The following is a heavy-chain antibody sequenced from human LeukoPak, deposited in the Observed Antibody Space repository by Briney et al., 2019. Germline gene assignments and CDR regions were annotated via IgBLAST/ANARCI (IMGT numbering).Heavy chain of an antibody. Sequence: GGSLRLSCAASGFIVSDNYISWVRQAPGKGLEWVSVIYSGGSTNYADSVKGRFTISRDNSKNTLYLQMNSLRAEDTAVYYCARAPDKYCSSTSCLGYFQHWGQGTLVTVSS. D-gene: IGHD2-2*01. CDR1: GFIVSDNY. J-gene: IGHJ1*01. CDR2: IYSGGST. CDR3: ARAPDKYCSSTSCLGYFQH. V-gene: IGHV3-53*01.